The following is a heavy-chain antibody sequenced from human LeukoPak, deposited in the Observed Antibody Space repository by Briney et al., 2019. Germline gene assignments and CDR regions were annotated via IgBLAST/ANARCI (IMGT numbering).Heavy chain of an antibody. J-gene: IGHJ4*02. CDR2: INPSGGST. CDR3: ARGETPYGDYVLFDY. V-gene: IGHV1-46*01. Sequence: AXVKVSCKASGYTFTSYYMHWVRQAPGQGVEWMGIINPSGGSTSYAQKFQGRVTMTRDTSTSTVYMELSSLRSEDTAVYYCARGETPYGDYVLFDYWGQGTLVTVSS. CDR1: GYTFTSYY. D-gene: IGHD4-17*01.